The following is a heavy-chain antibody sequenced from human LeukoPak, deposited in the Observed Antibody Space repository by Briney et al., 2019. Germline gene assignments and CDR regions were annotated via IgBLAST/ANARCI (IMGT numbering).Heavy chain of an antibody. CDR1: GGSISSYY. D-gene: IGHD3-16*02. V-gene: IGHV4-4*07. CDR2: IYTSGST. Sequence: SETLSLTCTVSGGSISSYYWSWIRQPAGKGLEWIGRIYTSGSTNYNPSLKSRVTMSVDTSKNQFSLKLSSVTAADTAVYYRARVRGELSLRVFYYYYYMDVWGKGTTVTVSS. CDR3: ARVRGELSLRVFYYYYYMDV. J-gene: IGHJ6*03.